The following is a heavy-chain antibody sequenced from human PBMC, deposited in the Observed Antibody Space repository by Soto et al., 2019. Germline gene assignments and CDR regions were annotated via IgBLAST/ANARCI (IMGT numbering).Heavy chain of an antibody. CDR1: GGTFSSYT. CDR2: IIPILGIA. V-gene: IGHV1-69*02. CDR3: ARVPTYYYDSSGYHY. D-gene: IGHD3-22*01. J-gene: IGHJ4*02. Sequence: SVKVSCKASGGTFSSYTISWVRQAPGQGLEWMGRIIPILGIANYAQKFQGRVTITADKSTSTAYMELSSLRSEDTAVYYCARVPTYYYDSSGYHYWGQGTLVTVS.